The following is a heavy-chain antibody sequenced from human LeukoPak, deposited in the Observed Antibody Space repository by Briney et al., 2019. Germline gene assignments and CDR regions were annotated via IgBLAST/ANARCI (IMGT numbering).Heavy chain of an antibody. Sequence: GGSLRLSCAASGFTFSSYAMSWVRQAPGKGLEWLSAISESDGSTYYADSVKGRFTISRDNSKNTPYLQMNSLGADDTAVYFCAKDISQGYTFGSIEEDYWGQGTLVTVSS. CDR2: ISESDGST. V-gene: IGHV3-23*01. CDR3: AKDISQGYTFGSIEEDY. D-gene: IGHD5-18*01. CDR1: GFTFSSYA. J-gene: IGHJ4*02.